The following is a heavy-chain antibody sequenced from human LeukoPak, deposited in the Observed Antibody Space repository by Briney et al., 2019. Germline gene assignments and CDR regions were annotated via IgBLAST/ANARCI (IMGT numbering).Heavy chain of an antibody. CDR2: IYTSGST. J-gene: IGHJ4*02. V-gene: IGHV4-4*07. CDR3: ARESYSSSYLFDF. Sequence: SETLSLTCTVSGGSISSLYWNWIRQPAGKGLEWIGRIYTSGSTDYNPSLKSRVTMSVDTSKNQISLKVNSVTAADTAVYYCARESYSSSYLFDFWGQGTLVTVSS. D-gene: IGHD6-6*01. CDR1: GGSISSLY.